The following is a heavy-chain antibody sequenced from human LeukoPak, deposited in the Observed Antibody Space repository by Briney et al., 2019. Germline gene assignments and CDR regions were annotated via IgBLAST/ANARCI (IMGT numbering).Heavy chain of an antibody. Sequence: GRSLRLSCAASGFTFSSYAMHWVRQAPGKGLEWVAVISYDGSNIYYADSVKGRFTISRDNSKNTLYLQMNSLRAEDTAVYYCANSGSWSQYFDYGGQGTLVTVSS. J-gene: IGHJ4*02. CDR3: ANSGSWSQYFDY. CDR1: GFTFSSYA. D-gene: IGHD6-13*01. V-gene: IGHV3-30-3*01. CDR2: ISYDGSNI.